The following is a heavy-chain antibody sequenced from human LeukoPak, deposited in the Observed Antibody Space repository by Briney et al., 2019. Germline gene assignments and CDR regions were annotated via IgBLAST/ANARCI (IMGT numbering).Heavy chain of an antibody. CDR2: FIPIFGTA. Sequence: GASVKVSCKASGGTFSSYAISWVRQAPGQGLEWMGGFIPIFGTANYAQKFQGRVTITTDESTSTAYMELSSLRSEDTAVYYRARGDSYGYRYWGQGTLVTVSS. CDR3: ARGDSYGYRY. J-gene: IGHJ4*02. CDR1: GGTFSSYA. D-gene: IGHD5-18*01. V-gene: IGHV1-69*05.